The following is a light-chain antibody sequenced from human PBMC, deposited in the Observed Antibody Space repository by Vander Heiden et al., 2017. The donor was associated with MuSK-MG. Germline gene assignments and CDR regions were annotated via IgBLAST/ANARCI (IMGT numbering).Light chain of an antibody. CDR3: QQCSNPLS. J-gene: IGKJ5*01. CDR2: DAS. CDR1: QSVSSY. V-gene: IGKV3-11*01. Sequence: IVLTPSPATLSMSTGERATRSCRARQSVSSYLQWDQQKPDQAPRLIIYDASNIASGTPGRFSGSGSAKDFTGTISSRENEDFAVYYLQQCSNPLSFGQGTRLEIK.